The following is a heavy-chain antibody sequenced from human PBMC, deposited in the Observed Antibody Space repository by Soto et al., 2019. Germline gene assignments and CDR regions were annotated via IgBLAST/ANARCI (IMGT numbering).Heavy chain of an antibody. CDR2: ISAYNGNT. CDR3: ARDGSGYSSGWYIPHFDY. J-gene: IGHJ4*02. D-gene: IGHD6-19*01. Sequence: QVQLVQSGAEVKKPGASVKVSCKASGYTFTSYGISWVRQAPGQGLEWMGWISAYNGNTNYAQKLQGRVTMTTDTSTSTAYMELRSLRSDDTAVYYCARDGSGYSSGWYIPHFDYWGQGTLVTVSS. CDR1: GYTFTSYG. V-gene: IGHV1-18*01.